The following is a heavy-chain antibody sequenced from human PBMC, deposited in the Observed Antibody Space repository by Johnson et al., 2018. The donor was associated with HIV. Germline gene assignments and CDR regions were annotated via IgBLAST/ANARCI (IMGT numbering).Heavy chain of an antibody. V-gene: IGHV3-30*14. CDR3: ARDSRYNNYGGGSVGAFDI. J-gene: IGHJ3*02. D-gene: IGHD4-11*01. CDR1: GFSFSSYA. Sequence: QVHLVESGGGLVQPGVSLRLSCAASGFSFSSYAMHWVRQAPGKGLEWVAVVSYDGSNKYYADSLMGRFTISRDNSKNTLYLQMNSLSTEDTAVYYCARDSRYNNYGGGSVGAFDIWGQGTTVTVSS. CDR2: VSYDGSNK.